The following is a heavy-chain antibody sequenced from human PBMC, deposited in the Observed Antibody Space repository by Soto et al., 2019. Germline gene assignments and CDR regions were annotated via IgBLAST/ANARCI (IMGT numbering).Heavy chain of an antibody. D-gene: IGHD6-19*01. CDR3: ARHIAVSGTRGFDF. CDR2: IYRSGST. CDR1: GGSISTNW. J-gene: IGHJ4*02. V-gene: IGHV4-4*02. Sequence: QVQLQESGPGLMKPSGTLSLTCAVSGGSISTNWWSWVRQPPGKGLEWIGEIYRSGSTNSSPSLKNRVTMSVDKSQNHLSLNLNSVTAADTAVYYCARHIAVSGTRGFDFWGQGTLVTVSS.